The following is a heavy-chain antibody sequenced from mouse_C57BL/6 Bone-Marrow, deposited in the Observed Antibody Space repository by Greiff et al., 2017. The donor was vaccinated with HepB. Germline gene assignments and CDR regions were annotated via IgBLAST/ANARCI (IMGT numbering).Heavy chain of an antibody. CDR3: ARLLGSSYYYAMDY. J-gene: IGHJ4*01. D-gene: IGHD1-1*01. CDR2: INPSTGGT. Sequence: EVQLKQSGPELVKPGASVKISCKASGYSFTGYYMNWVKQSPEKSLEWIGEINPSTGGTTYNQKFKAKATLTVDKSSSTAYMQLKSLTSEDSAVYYCARLLGSSYYYAMDYWGQGTSVTVSS. V-gene: IGHV1-42*01. CDR1: GYSFTGYY.